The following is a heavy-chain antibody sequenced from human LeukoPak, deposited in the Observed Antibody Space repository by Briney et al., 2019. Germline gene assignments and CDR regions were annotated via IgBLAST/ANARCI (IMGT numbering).Heavy chain of an antibody. J-gene: IGHJ4*02. V-gene: IGHV3-48*01. Sequence: PGGSLRLSCAASGFTFSSYSMDWVRQAPGKGLEWVSYISSSSSTIYYADSVKGRFTISRDNAKNSLYLQMNSLRAEDTAVYYCARGGSVRTFDYWGQGTLVTVSS. CDR1: GFTFSSYS. CDR2: ISSSSSTI. CDR3: ARGGSVRTFDY. D-gene: IGHD6-25*01.